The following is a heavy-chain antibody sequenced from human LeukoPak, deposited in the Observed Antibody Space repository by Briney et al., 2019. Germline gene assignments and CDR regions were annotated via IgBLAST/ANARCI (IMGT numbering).Heavy chain of an antibody. D-gene: IGHD3-9*01. Sequence: SETLSLTCTVSGGSINKYYWSWIRQSPGKGLEWLGYVHDSAGTIYNPSLKSRVTISVGTSKTQFSLKVTSVTTADTAVYYCAKGRKDFDKNLGPFDSWGQGILFTVSS. J-gene: IGHJ4*02. V-gene: IGHV4-59*01. CDR2: VHDSAGT. CDR1: GGSINKYY. CDR3: AKGRKDFDKNLGPFDS.